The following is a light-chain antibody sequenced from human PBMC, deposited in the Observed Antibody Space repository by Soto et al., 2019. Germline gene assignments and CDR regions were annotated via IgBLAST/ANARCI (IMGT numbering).Light chain of an antibody. J-gene: IGKJ5*01. V-gene: IGKV3-15*01. CDR2: GAF. CDR1: QSVGSN. Sequence: ETVMTHSPATLSVSPGERATLSCRASQSVGSNLAWFQQKPGQAPRLLIYGAFTRATGIPARFSGSGSGTEFTLTISSLQSEDCAVYYCQQYNNWPITFGQGTRLEVK. CDR3: QQYNNWPIT.